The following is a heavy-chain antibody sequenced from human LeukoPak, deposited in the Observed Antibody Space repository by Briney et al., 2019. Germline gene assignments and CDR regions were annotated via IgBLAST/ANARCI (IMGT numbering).Heavy chain of an antibody. D-gene: IGHD3-10*01. V-gene: IGHV1-69*05. CDR3: AVWYYGSGSYYTPPDY. J-gene: IGHJ4*02. Sequence: SVKVSCKASGGTFSSYAISWVPQAPGQGLEWMGRIIPIFGTANYAQKFQGRVTITTDESTSTAYMELSSLRSEDTAVYYCAVWYYGSGSYYTPPDYWGQGTLVTVSS. CDR1: GGTFSSYA. CDR2: IIPIFGTA.